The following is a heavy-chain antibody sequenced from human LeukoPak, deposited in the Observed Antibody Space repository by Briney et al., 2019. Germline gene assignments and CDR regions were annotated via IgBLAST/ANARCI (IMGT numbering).Heavy chain of an antibody. Sequence: ASVKVSCKASGYIVTSYGIIRVRQAPGQWLEWMGWISAYDGNTNYAQSLQGRVTMTTDTSTSTAYMELRSLRSDDTAVYYCARAPPGTIMMTDYWGQGTLVTVSS. CDR1: GYIVTSYG. CDR2: ISAYDGNT. J-gene: IGHJ4*02. CDR3: ARAPPGTIMMTDY. D-gene: IGHD3-16*01. V-gene: IGHV1-18*01.